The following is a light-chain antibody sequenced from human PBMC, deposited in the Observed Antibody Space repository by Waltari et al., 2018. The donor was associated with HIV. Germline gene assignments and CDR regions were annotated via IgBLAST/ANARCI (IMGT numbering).Light chain of an antibody. J-gene: IGLJ1*01. Sequence: SYELTQPPSVSVSPGQTARITCSGDVLRNQCTCGYQQKSGQAPVLVVYKDSERPAGIPERFSGSSSGTTVTLFIDGVQAEDEADYYCQAADSSGSNFVFGTGTKVTVL. CDR3: QAADSSGSNFV. V-gene: IGLV3-25*03. CDR1: VLRNQC. CDR2: KDS.